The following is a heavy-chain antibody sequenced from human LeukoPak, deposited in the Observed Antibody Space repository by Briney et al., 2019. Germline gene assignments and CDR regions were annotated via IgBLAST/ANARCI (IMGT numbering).Heavy chain of an antibody. Sequence: SETLSLTCTVSGYSISSGYYWGWIRQPPGKGLEWIGSIYHSGSTYYNPSLKSRVTLSVDTSRNQFSLKLSSVTAADTAVYYCARGDGYNYYWGQGTLVTVSS. CDR1: GYSISSGYY. CDR3: ARGDGYNYY. D-gene: IGHD5-24*01. CDR2: IYHSGST. J-gene: IGHJ4*02. V-gene: IGHV4-38-2*02.